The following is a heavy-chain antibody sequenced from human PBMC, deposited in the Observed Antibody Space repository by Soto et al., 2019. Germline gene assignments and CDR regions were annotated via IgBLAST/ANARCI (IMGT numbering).Heavy chain of an antibody. V-gene: IGHV1-18*01. CDR2: ISAYNGNT. CDR1: GYTFTSYG. CDR3: ARDHHSIVLVVAATRDAFDI. J-gene: IGHJ3*02. Sequence: QVQLVQSGAEVKKPGASVKGSCKASGYTFTSYGISWVRQAPGQGLEWMGWISAYNGNTNYAQKLQGRVTMTTDTSTSTAYMELRSLISDDTAVYYCARDHHSIVLVVAATRDAFDIWGQGTMVTVSS. D-gene: IGHD2-15*01.